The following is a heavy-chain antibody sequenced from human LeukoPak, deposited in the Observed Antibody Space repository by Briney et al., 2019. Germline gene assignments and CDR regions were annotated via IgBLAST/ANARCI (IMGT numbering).Heavy chain of an antibody. CDR1: DDSFSSHY. V-gene: IGHV4-59*11. D-gene: IGHD4-17*01. Sequence: SETLSLTCAVSDDSFSSHYWTWIRQPPGKGLEWIGYISYIGSPNYNPSLKSRVTISIDTSKNQFSLKLSSVTAADTAVYYCARDLVTVTKGFDIWGQGTTVSVSS. CDR3: ARDLVTVTKGFDI. CDR2: ISYIGSP. J-gene: IGHJ3*02.